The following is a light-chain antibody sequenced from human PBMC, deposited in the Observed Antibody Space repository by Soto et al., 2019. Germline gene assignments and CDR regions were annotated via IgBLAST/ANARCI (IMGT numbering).Light chain of an antibody. V-gene: IGKV3-20*01. Sequence: EIVMTQSPVTLSLSPWEIATLSCRASQSVTSSYLAWYQQKPGQAPKLLIYGASSRATGIPDRFSGSGSGTDFTLTISRLEPEDFAVYYCQQYGSTPVTFGQGTKVDIK. CDR2: GAS. J-gene: IGKJ1*01. CDR1: QSVTSSY. CDR3: QQYGSTPVT.